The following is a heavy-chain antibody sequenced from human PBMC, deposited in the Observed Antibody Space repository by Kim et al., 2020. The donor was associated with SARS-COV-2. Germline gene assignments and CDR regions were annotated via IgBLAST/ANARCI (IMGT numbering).Heavy chain of an antibody. CDR1: GGSISSSSYY. J-gene: IGHJ4*02. D-gene: IGHD4-17*01. V-gene: IGHV4-39*01. CDR3: ARHGDDYGDYVFDY. Sequence: SETLSLTCTVSGGSISSSSYYWGWIRQPPGKGLEWIGSIYYSGSTYYNPSLKSRVTISVDTSKNQFSLKLSSVTAADTAVYYCARHGDDYGDYVFDYWGQGTLVTVSS. CDR2: IYYSGST.